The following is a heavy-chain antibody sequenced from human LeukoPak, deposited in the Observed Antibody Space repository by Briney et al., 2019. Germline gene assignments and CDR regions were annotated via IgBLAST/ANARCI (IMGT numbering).Heavy chain of an antibody. V-gene: IGHV3-74*03. CDR2: INADGSST. CDR1: GITFSGHW. J-gene: IGHJ5*02. CDR3: AREELEPSTHPFDP. Sequence: GGSLRLSCAASGITFSGHWMHWVRQTPGKGLVWVSRINADGSSTAYTDSVKGRFTISRDNAKNTVYLQMNSLRVDDTAVYYCAREELEPSTHPFDPWGQGTLVTVSS. D-gene: IGHD1-7*01.